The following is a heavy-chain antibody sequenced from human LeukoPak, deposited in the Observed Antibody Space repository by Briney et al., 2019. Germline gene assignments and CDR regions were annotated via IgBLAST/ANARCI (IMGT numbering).Heavy chain of an antibody. CDR1: GFTFSSYG. J-gene: IGHJ4*02. V-gene: IGHV3-66*01. D-gene: IGHD3-10*01. CDR2: IYSGGST. Sequence: GGSLRPSCAASGFTFSSYGLSWVRQAPGRGLEWVSVIYSGGSTYYADSVKGRFTISRDNSKNTLFLQMNSLRAGDTAVYYCARGTVTMVDYWGQGTLVTVSS. CDR3: ARGTVTMVDY.